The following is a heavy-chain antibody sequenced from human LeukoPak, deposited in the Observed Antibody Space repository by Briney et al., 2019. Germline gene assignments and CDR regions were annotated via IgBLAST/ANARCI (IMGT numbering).Heavy chain of an antibody. Sequence: GGSLRLSCAASGFTFSDYYMSWIRQAPGKGLEWVSYTSSSSSYTNYADSVKGRFTISRDNAKNSLYLQMNSLRAEDTAVYYCAREEMATTGTFDIWGQGTMVTVSS. D-gene: IGHD5-24*01. CDR1: GFTFSDYY. CDR3: AREEMATTGTFDI. CDR2: TSSSSSYT. J-gene: IGHJ3*02. V-gene: IGHV3-11*06.